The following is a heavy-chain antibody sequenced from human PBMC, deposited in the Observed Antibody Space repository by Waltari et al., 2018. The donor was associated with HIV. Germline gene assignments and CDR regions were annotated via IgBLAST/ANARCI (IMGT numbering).Heavy chain of an antibody. CDR2: IYSGGST. CDR3: ARDFDGIYGYFDL. J-gene: IGHJ2*01. V-gene: IGHV3-53*02. CDR1: GFTVSSNY. Sequence: EVQLVETGGGLIQPGGSLRLSCAASGFTVSSNYMSWVRQAPGKGLEWVSVIYSGGSTYYADSVKGRFTISRDNSKNTLYLQMNSLRAEDTAVYYCARDFDGIYGYFDLWGRGTLVTVSS. D-gene: IGHD1-26*01.